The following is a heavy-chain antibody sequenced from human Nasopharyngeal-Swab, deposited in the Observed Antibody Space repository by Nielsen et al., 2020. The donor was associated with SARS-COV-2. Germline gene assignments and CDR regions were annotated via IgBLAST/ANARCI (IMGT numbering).Heavy chain of an antibody. CDR3: ASGTVTLLHY. J-gene: IGHJ4*02. CDR2: IGTVGDT. CDR1: GFTFSSYD. D-gene: IGHD4-23*01. Sequence: GESLKISCAASGFTFSSYDMHWVRQATGKGLEWVSAIGTVGDTYYPGSVKGRFTISRENAKNSLYLQMNSLRAEDTAVYYCASGTVTLLHYWGQGTLVTVSS. V-gene: IGHV3-13*01.